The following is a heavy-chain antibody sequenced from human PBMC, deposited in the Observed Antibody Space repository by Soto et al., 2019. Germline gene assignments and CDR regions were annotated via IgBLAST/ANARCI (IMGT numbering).Heavy chain of an antibody. D-gene: IGHD5-18*01. J-gene: IGHJ4*02. Sequence: QVQLVQSGAEVKKPGSSVKVSCKASGGTFGNHAISWVRQAPGQGLEWLGGIIPVLGVGDNAQNFQGRVTITADVSTSTAYLELSSLRSEDTALYYCAREAGYTYGYVFDYWGQGSLVTVSS. V-gene: IGHV1-69*01. CDR3: AREAGYTYGYVFDY. CDR2: IIPVLGVG. CDR1: GGTFGNHA.